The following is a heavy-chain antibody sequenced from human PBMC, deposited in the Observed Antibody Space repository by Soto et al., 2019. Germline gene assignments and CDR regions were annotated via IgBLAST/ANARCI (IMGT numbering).Heavy chain of an antibody. Sequence: SVKVSCKASGGTFSSYAISWVLQAPGQGLEWMGGSIPIFGTANYARKFQGRGTITADESTSTAYMELSSLRSEDTAVYYCARDQGEVAAQPFRMDVWGQGTTVTVSS. CDR3: ARDQGEVAAQPFRMDV. V-gene: IGHV1-69*13. CDR2: SIPIFGTA. J-gene: IGHJ6*01. CDR1: GGTFSSYA. D-gene: IGHD6-13*01.